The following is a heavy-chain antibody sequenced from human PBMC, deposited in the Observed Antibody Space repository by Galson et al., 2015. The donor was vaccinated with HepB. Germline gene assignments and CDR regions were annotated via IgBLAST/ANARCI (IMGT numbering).Heavy chain of an antibody. CDR2: IIPIFGTA. J-gene: IGHJ3*02. CDR1: GGTFSSYA. CDR3: ARPYGGDIVVVPAANDAFDI. V-gene: IGHV1-69*13. Sequence: SVKVSCKASGGTFSSYAISWVRQAPGQGLERMGGIIPIFGTANYAQKFQGRVTITADESTSTAYMELSSLRSEDTAVYYCARPYGGDIVVVPAANDAFDIWGQGTMVTVSS. D-gene: IGHD2-2*01.